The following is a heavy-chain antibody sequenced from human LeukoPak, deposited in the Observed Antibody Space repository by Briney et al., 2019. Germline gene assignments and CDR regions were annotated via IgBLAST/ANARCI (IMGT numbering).Heavy chain of an antibody. D-gene: IGHD1-26*01. CDR2: INAGNGNT. J-gene: IGHJ6*03. V-gene: IGHV1-3*03. CDR3: ARVYSGSYYYYYYMDV. Sequence: GASVKVSCKASGYTFTNYPMHWVRQAPGQRLEWMGWINAGNGNTRYSQEFQGRVTITRDTSARTVYMELSSLRSEDMAVYYCARVYSGSYYYYYYMDVWGKGTTVTVSS. CDR1: GYTFTNYP.